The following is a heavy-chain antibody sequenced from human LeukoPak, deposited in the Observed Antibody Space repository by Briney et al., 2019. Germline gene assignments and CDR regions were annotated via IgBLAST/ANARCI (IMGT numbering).Heavy chain of an antibody. CDR3: ARVGYSSGWYGGLYYFDY. Sequence: GESLKISCKGSGYQFIYYWIGWVRQMPGKGLEWMGIIYPGDSDIRYSPSFQGQVTISADKSISTAYLQWSSLKASDTAMYYCARVGYSSGWYGGLYYFDYWGQGTLVTVSS. CDR1: GYQFIYYW. D-gene: IGHD6-19*01. J-gene: IGHJ4*02. V-gene: IGHV5-51*01. CDR2: IYPGDSDI.